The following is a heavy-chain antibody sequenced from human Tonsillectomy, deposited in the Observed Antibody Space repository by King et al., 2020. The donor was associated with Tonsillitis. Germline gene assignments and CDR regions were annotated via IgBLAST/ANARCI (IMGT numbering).Heavy chain of an antibody. CDR1: GFTFSTYS. Sequence: VQLVESGGGLVKPGGSLRLSCAASGFTFSTYSVTWVRQSPGKGLEWVSSISSSSSYIYYADSVKGRFTISRDNAKNSLYLQMNSLRAEDTAVYYCARKPITGSTSVDYWGQGTLVTVSS. CDR2: ISSSSSYI. D-gene: IGHD1-7*01. J-gene: IGHJ4*02. V-gene: IGHV3-21*01. CDR3: ARKPITGSTSVDY.